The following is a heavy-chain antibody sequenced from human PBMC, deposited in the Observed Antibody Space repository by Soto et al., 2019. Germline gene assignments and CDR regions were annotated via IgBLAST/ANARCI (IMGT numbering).Heavy chain of an antibody. CDR3: AKGGDNYYDSSGYGYFDY. D-gene: IGHD3-22*01. CDR1: GFTFSSYG. V-gene: IGHV3-30*18. CDR2: ISYDGSNK. J-gene: IGHJ4*02. Sequence: PGGSLRLSCAASGFTFSSYGMHWVRQAPGKGLEWVAVISYDGSNKYYADSVKGRFTISRDNSKNTLYLQMNSLRAEDTAVYYCAKGGDNYYDSSGYGYFDYWGQGTLVTVSS.